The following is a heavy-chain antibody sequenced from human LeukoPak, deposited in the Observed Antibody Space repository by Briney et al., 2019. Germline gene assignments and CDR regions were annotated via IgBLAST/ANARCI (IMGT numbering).Heavy chain of an antibody. V-gene: IGHV3-15*01. CDR3: TVARYDSSGYTH. Sequence: GGSLRLSCAASGFTFSNAWMSWVRQAPGKGLEWVGRIKSKTDGGTTDYAAPVKGRFTISRDDSKNTLYLQMNSLKTEDTAVYYCTVARYDSSGYTHWGQGTLVTVSS. D-gene: IGHD3-22*01. CDR2: IKSKTDGGTT. J-gene: IGHJ4*02. CDR1: GFTFSNAW.